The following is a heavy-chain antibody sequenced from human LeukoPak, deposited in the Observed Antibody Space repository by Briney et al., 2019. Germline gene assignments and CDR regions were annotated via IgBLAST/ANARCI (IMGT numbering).Heavy chain of an antibody. CDR3: ARGSDIMTGYYFDY. CDR1: GFTFSSYG. V-gene: IGHV3-33*01. CDR2: IWYDGSNK. D-gene: IGHD3-9*01. J-gene: IGHJ4*02. Sequence: PGESLRLSCAASGFTFSSYGMHWVRQAPGKGLEWVAVIWYDGSNKYYADSVKGRFTISRDNSKNTLYLQMNSLRAEDTAVYYCARGSDIMTGYYFDYWGQGTLVTVSS.